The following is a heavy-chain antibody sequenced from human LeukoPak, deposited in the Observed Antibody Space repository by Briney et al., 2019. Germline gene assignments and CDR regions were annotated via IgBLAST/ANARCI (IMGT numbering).Heavy chain of an antibody. CDR2: ITGSGGST. CDR3: ARETTPAYYYDSSGYPTTGYNDY. J-gene: IGHJ4*02. CDR1: GFTFRNYA. V-gene: IGHV3-23*01. Sequence: GGSLRLSCAASGFTFRNYAMSWVRQAPGKGLEWVSGITGSGGSTYYSDSVKGRFTISRDNSKKTLYLQMHSLRAEDTAVYYYARETTPAYYYDSSGYPTTGYNDYWGQGTLVTVSS. D-gene: IGHD3-22*01.